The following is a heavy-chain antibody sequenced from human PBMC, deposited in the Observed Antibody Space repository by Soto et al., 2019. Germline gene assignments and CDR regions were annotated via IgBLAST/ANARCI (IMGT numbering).Heavy chain of an antibody. Sequence: RESLKISGKGSAWNFTNYWIAWVRQMHGKGLEWMGIIYPGDSDTRYSPSFQGQVTISVDKSISTAYLQWSSLKASDTAMYYCARPSLEGSFDALDIWGQGTMVTVSS. D-gene: IGHD1-1*01. CDR1: AWNFTNYW. J-gene: IGHJ3*02. V-gene: IGHV5-51*01. CDR2: IYPGDSDT. CDR3: ARPSLEGSFDALDI.